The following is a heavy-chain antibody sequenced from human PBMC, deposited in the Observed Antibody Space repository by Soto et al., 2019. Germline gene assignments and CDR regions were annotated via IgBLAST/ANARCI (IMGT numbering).Heavy chain of an antibody. D-gene: IGHD6-19*01. CDR1: GVSIISSY. CDR2: IYSTGTT. J-gene: IGHJ5*01. Sequence: QVRLKESGPRLLRPSETLSLTCGVSGVSIISSYWTWIRQPPGKGLEWIGYIYSTGTTKITPSLMRRVTMSVDTSNSQFSMRLTSVTDADTAVYYCARASYSSGWPDSWGQGTLVAVSS. V-gene: IGHV4-59*01. CDR3: ARASYSSGWPDS.